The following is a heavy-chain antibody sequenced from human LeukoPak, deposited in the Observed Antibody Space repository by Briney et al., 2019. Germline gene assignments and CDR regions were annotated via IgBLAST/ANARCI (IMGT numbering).Heavy chain of an antibody. D-gene: IGHD6-13*01. Sequence: GGSLRLSCAASGSTFSSYGMHWVRQAPGKGLEWVAVIWYDGSNKYYADSVKGRFTIFRDNSKNTLYLQMNSLRAEDTAVYYCARGVYIAAAQYGYWGQGTLVTVSS. J-gene: IGHJ4*02. CDR3: ARGVYIAAAQYGY. CDR2: IWYDGSNK. V-gene: IGHV3-33*01. CDR1: GSTFSSYG.